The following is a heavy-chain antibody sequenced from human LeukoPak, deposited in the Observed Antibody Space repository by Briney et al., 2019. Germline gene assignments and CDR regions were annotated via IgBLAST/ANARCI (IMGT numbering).Heavy chain of an antibody. CDR3: ARDIVGATTEFDY. V-gene: IGHV3-21*01. Sequence: GGSLRLSCAASGFTFSSYSMNWVRQAPGKGLEWVSSISSSSSYIYYADSVKGRFTISRDNAKNSLYLQMNSLRAEDTAVYYCARDIVGATTEFDYWGQGTLVTVSS. CDR1: GFTFSSYS. CDR2: ISSSSSYI. J-gene: IGHJ4*02. D-gene: IGHD1-26*01.